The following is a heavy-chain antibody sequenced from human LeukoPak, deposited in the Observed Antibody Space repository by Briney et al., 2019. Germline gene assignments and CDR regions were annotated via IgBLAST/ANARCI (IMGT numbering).Heavy chain of an antibody. V-gene: IGHV1-8*01. CDR3: ATCGGDCGGAFDI. D-gene: IGHD2-21*02. CDR2: MSPNSGNT. CDR1: GYTFTNYD. Sequence: GASVKVSCKASGYTFTNYDINWLRQATGQGLEWMGWMSPNSGNTGYEQKFQGRVTLIRNTSISTAYMELSSLRSEDTAVYYCATCGGDCGGAFDIWGQGTMVTVSS. J-gene: IGHJ3*02.